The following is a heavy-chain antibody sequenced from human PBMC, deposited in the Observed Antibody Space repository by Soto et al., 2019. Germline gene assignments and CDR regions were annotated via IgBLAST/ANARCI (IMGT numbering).Heavy chain of an antibody. V-gene: IGHV3-30*18. Sequence: PGGSLRLSCAASGFTFSSYGMHWVRQAPGKGLEWVAVISYDGSNKYYADSVKGRFTISRDNSKNTLYLQMNSLRAEDTAVYYCAKDHEGTYSSSWFDYWGQGTLVTVSS. J-gene: IGHJ4*02. CDR1: GFTFSSYG. CDR3: AKDHEGTYSSSWFDY. CDR2: ISYDGSNK. D-gene: IGHD6-13*01.